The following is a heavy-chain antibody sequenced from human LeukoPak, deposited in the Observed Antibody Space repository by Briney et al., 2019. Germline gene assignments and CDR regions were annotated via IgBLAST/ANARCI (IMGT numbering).Heavy chain of an antibody. D-gene: IGHD2-2*01. CDR3: ARAHVVVPAAPVDY. V-gene: IGHV1-69*06. CDR1: GGTFGSYA. CDR2: IIPIFGTG. Sequence: SVKLSCKGSGGTFGSYAISWVRQAPGQGLEWMGGIIPIFGTGNYEQEFRGRVTITADKSTSTACMELSSLRSEDTAVYYCARAHVVVPAAPVDYWGQGTLVTVSP. J-gene: IGHJ4*02.